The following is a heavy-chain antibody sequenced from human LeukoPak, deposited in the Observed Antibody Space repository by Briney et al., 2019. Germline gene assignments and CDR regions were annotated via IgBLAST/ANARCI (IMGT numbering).Heavy chain of an antibody. D-gene: IGHD6-13*01. CDR1: GFTFSSYS. CDR3: ARSFLSIAAAATDY. CDR2: ISSSSSYI. V-gene: IGHV3-21*01. Sequence: NPGGSLRLSCAASGFTFSSYSMNWVRQAPGKGLEWVSSISSSSSYIYYADSVKGRFTISRDNAKNSLYLQMNSLRAVDTAVYYCARSFLSIAAAATDYCGQGTLVTVSS. J-gene: IGHJ4*02.